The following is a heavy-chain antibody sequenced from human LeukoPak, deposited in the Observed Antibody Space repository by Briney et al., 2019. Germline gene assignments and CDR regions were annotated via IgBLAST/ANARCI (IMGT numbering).Heavy chain of an antibody. CDR1: GFTVSTNY. Sequence: GGSLRLSCAASGFTVSTNYMTWIRQAPGKGLEWVSVMYTLGNTNYADSVRGRFTISRDNSKNTLYLQMNSLRAEDTAVYYCAGYGGSYPYYMDVWGKGTTVTIFS. J-gene: IGHJ6*03. CDR3: AGYGGSYPYYMDV. D-gene: IGHD1-26*01. CDR2: MYTLGNT. V-gene: IGHV3-66*01.